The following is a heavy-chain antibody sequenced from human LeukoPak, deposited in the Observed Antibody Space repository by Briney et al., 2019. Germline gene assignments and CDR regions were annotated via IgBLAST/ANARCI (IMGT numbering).Heavy chain of an antibody. D-gene: IGHD6-13*01. CDR2: IIPVFDTA. CDR3: ALSAEKQLVYFDF. Sequence: SVKVSCKASGDTFSNYDVTWLRQAPGQGLEWMGRIIPVFDTAKYAQNFQGRVTMTTDESSSTAYMELYSLRSEDKAVYYCALSAEKQLVYFDFWGQGTLVTVSS. V-gene: IGHV1-69*05. CDR1: GDTFSNYD. J-gene: IGHJ4*02.